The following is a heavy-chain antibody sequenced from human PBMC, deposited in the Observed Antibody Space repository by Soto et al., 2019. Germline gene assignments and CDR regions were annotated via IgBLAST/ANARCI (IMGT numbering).Heavy chain of an antibody. CDR3: AKEGGYCSSTSCYGRVYY. CDR1: GFTFSSYA. D-gene: IGHD2-2*03. CDR2: ISGSGGST. J-gene: IGHJ4*02. Sequence: GGSLRLSRAASGFTFSSYAMSWVRQAPGKGLEWVSAISGSGGSTYYADSVKGRFTISRDNSKNTLYLQMNSLRAEDTAVYYCAKEGGYCSSTSCYGRVYYWGQGTLVTVSS. V-gene: IGHV3-23*01.